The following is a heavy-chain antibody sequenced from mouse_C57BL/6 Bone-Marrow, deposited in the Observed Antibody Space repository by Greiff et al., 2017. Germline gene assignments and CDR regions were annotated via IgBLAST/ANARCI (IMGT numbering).Heavy chain of an antibody. V-gene: IGHV7-1*01. Sequence: EVMLVESGGGLVQSGRSLRLSCATSGFTFSDFYMEWVRQAPGKGLEWIAASRNKANDYTTEYSASVKGRFIVSRDTSQSILSLQMNALRAEDTAIYYCARDAWGTTVVFDVWGTGTTVTVSS. J-gene: IGHJ1*03. D-gene: IGHD1-1*01. CDR3: ARDAWGTTVVFDV. CDR2: SRNKANDYTT. CDR1: GFTFSDFY.